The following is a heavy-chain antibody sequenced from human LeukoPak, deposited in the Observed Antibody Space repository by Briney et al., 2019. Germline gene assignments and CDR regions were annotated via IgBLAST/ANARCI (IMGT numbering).Heavy chain of an antibody. D-gene: IGHD2-8*01. CDR2: ISYDGTNT. CDR3: ARSPDADYNYYMDV. CDR1: AFTFRNYA. V-gene: IGHV3-30*04. Sequence: GGSLRLSCAPSAFTFRNYAMYWVRQAPGKGLEWVALISYDGTNTYYADSVKGRFTISRDNSRNTLYLQMNSLSAEDTAVYYCARSPDADYNYYMDVWGKGTTVTVSS. J-gene: IGHJ6*03.